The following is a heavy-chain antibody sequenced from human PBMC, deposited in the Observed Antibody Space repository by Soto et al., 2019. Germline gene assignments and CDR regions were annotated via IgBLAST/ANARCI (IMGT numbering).Heavy chain of an antibody. J-gene: IGHJ6*02. Sequence: SETLSLTCAIYGGSFSGYYWRWIRQPPGKGLEWIGEINHSGSTNYNPSLKSRVTISVDTSKNQFSLKLSSVTAADTAVYYCARGDSGSVDYYGMDVWGQGTTVTVSS. CDR3: ARGDSGSVDYYGMDV. CDR1: GGSFSGYY. CDR2: INHSGST. V-gene: IGHV4-34*01. D-gene: IGHD1-26*01.